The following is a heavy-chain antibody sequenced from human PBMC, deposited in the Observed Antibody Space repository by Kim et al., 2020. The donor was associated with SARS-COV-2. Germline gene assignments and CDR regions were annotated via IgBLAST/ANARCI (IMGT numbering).Heavy chain of an antibody. V-gene: IGHV4-30-4*01. Sequence: SETLSLTCTVSGGSISSGDYYWSWIRQPPGKGLEWIGYIYYSGSTYYNPSLKSRVTISVDTSKNQFSLKLSSVTAADTAVYYCARWINYEEWDWFDPWGQGTLVTVSS. CDR3: ARWINYEEWDWFDP. CDR2: IYYSGST. CDR1: GGSISSGDYY. J-gene: IGHJ5*02. D-gene: IGHD4-4*01.